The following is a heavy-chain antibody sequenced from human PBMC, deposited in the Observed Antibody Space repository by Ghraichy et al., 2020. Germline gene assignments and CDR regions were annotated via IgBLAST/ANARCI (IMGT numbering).Heavy chain of an antibody. Sequence: GWSLRLSCAASGFIFSNYAMTWVRQAPGKGLEWVSSITGTGANTYYEDSVKGRFTISRDNSKNTLYLQMNSLRAEDTAVYYCAKDDYCSGATCATYYYYGLDLWGQGTTVTVSS. CDR2: ITGTGANT. CDR1: GFIFSNYA. D-gene: IGHD2-15*01. CDR3: AKDDYCSGATCATYYYYGLDL. V-gene: IGHV3-23*01. J-gene: IGHJ6*02.